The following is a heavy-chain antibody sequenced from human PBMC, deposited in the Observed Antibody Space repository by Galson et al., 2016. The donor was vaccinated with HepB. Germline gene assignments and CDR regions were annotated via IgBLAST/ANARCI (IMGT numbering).Heavy chain of an antibody. V-gene: IGHV1-3*01. CDR2: INARNGNT. D-gene: IGHD2-2*01. Sequence: SVKVSCKASGYIFTNHALHWVRQAPGQRLEWMGWINARNGNTKYSQKFRDRVTITSDTSASTAYMELSSLRSQDTAVYYCAPDCRSTSCYDFDYWGQGTLVTVSS. CDR1: GYIFTNHA. J-gene: IGHJ4*02. CDR3: APDCRSTSCYDFDY.